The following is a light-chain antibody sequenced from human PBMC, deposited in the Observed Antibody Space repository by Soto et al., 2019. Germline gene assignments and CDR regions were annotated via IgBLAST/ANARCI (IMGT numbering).Light chain of an antibody. CDR2: GAS. CDR3: QQYGSSPPLT. J-gene: IGKJ4*01. V-gene: IGKV3-20*01. CDR1: QSVSSSY. Sequence: EIVLTQSPGTLSLSPGERATLSCRASQSVSSSYLAWYQQKPGQAPRLLIYGASSRATGIPDRFSGSGSGTGFTLTISRLEPEDLAVYYCQQYGSSPPLTFGGGTKVV.